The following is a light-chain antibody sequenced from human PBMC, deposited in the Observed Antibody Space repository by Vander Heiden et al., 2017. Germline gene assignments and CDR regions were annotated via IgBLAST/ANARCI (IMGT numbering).Light chain of an antibody. V-gene: IGKV3-20*01. J-gene: IGKJ4*01. CDR3: QQDCSSSALT. CDR2: GAS. Sequence: DIVLTQSPGTLSLSPGERATLSCRASQSVSSSYLAWYQQKPGQAPRLLIYGASSRATGIPDRFSGSGSGTDFTLTISRREPEDFAVYYCQQDCSSSALTFGGGTKVEIK. CDR1: QSVSSSY.